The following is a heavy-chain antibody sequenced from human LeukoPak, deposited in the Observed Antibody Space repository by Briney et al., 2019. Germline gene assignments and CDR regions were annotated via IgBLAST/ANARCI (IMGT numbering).Heavy chain of an antibody. V-gene: IGHV3-33*01. D-gene: IGHD3-22*01. J-gene: IGHJ4*02. Sequence: PGGSLRLSCAASGFTFSSYGMHWVRQAPGKGLEWVAVIWYDGSNKYYADSVKGRFTISRDNSKNTLYLQMNSLRAEDTAVNYCARDRALGDSSGYYPGPIGYWGQGTLVTVSS. CDR3: ARDRALGDSSGYYPGPIGY. CDR2: IWYDGSNK. CDR1: GFTFSSYG.